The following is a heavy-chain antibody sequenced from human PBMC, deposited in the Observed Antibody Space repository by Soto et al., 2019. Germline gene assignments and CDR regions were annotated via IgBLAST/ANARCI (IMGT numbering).Heavy chain of an antibody. CDR1: GDSVSRNSAA. V-gene: IGHV6-1*01. CDR2: AYYRSKWYN. D-gene: IGHD6-13*01. J-gene: IGHJ3*02. CDR3: ARGLYSSSLADAFDI. Sequence: SQTLSLTCAISGDSVSRNSAAWNWIRQSPSRGLEWLGRAYYRSKWYNDYAVSVKSRITINPDTSKNQFSLQLKSVPPEDTAVYYCARGLYSSSLADAFDIWGQGTMVTVSS.